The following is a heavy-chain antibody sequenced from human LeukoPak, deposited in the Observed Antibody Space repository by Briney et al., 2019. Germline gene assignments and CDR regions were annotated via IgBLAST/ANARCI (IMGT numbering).Heavy chain of an antibody. CDR2: NHNTGST. Sequence: SETLSLTCTVSGGSTSSFHWSWIRQPPGRGLEWIGFNHNTGSTNYNPSLNSRVTISVDTSKNQFSLKLSSVTAADTAVYYCARHVHCSGGSCYRYGMDVWGQGTTVTVSS. J-gene: IGHJ6*02. CDR3: ARHVHCSGGSCYRYGMDV. V-gene: IGHV4-59*08. D-gene: IGHD2-15*01. CDR1: GGSTSSFH.